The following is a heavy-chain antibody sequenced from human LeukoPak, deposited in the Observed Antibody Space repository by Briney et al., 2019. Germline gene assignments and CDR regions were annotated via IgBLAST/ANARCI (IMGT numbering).Heavy chain of an antibody. Sequence: PSETLSLTRTVSGGSISSYYWSWIRQPAGKGLEWIGRIYTSGSTNYNPSLKSRVTISVDTSKNQFSLKLSSVTAADTAVYYCAREPRTYYYDSSGYFEDYWGQGTLVTVSS. CDR3: AREPRTYYYDSSGYFEDY. J-gene: IGHJ4*02. V-gene: IGHV4-4*07. CDR1: GGSISSYY. D-gene: IGHD3-22*01. CDR2: IYTSGST.